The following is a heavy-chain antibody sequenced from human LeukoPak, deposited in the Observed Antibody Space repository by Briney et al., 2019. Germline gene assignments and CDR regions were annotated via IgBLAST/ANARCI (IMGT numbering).Heavy chain of an antibody. J-gene: IGHJ6*03. CDR1: GFTITTNY. CDR3: ARDGVGATYYYYYMDV. CDR2: ISSSSSYI. D-gene: IGHD1-26*01. V-gene: IGHV3-21*01. Sequence: GGSLRLSCAASGFTITTNYMNWVRQAPGKGLEWVSSISSSSSYIYYADSVKGRFTISRDNAKNSLYLQMNSLRAEDTAVYYCARDGVGATYYYYYMDVWGKGTTVTVSS.